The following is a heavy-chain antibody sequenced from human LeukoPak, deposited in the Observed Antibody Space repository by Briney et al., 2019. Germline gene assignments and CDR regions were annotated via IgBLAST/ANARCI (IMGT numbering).Heavy chain of an antibody. D-gene: IGHD2-8*02. CDR2: IYYSGST. V-gene: IGHV4-59*01. J-gene: IGHJ4*02. CDR3: ARATTAYCTGGICPNFDY. Sequence: SETLSLTCTVSGASIRSYYWSWIRQPPGKGLEWIGYIYYSGSTNYNPSLESRVTISVDTSKNQFSLKLNSVTAADTAVYYCARATTAYCTGGICPNFDYWGQGTLVTVSS. CDR1: GASIRSYY.